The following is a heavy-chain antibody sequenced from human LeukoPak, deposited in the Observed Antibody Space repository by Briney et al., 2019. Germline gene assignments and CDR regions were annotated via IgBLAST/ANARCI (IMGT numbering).Heavy chain of an antibody. CDR3: ASPEPDY. Sequence: GGSLRLSCTASGFTFRNNWMHWVRQAPGKGLVWVSRINTDGSSTNYADSVKGRFTISRDNAKNTLYLQMNSLRAEDTAVYYCASPEPDYWGQGTLVTVSS. J-gene: IGHJ4*02. V-gene: IGHV3-74*01. CDR2: INTDGSST. D-gene: IGHD1-14*01. CDR1: GFTFRNNW.